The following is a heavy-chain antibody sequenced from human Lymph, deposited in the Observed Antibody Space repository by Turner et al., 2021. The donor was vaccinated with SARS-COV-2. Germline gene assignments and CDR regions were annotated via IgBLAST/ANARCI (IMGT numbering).Heavy chain of an antibody. CDR3: ARYGSGGYFYYGLDV. Sequence: QVQLVESGGCVVQPGRSLRLSCAASGFTFSTYAIHWVRQAAGKGLEWVAVISYDGSNKYYADSVKGRFTISRDNSKNTLYLQMNSLRAEDTAVYYCARYGSGGYFYYGLDVWGQGTTVTVSS. V-gene: IGHV3-30*04. J-gene: IGHJ6*02. CDR1: GFTFSTYA. CDR2: ISYDGSNK. D-gene: IGHD3-10*01.